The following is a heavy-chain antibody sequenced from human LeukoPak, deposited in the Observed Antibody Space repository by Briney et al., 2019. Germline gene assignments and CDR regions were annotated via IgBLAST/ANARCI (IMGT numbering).Heavy chain of an antibody. CDR2: IQYDGNNK. V-gene: IGHV3-30*02. J-gene: IGHJ4*02. CDR1: GFSFTSYG. Sequence: GGSLRLSCAASGFSFTSYGMHWVRQAPGKGLEWVAFIQYDGNNKYYADSVKGRFTISRDNSKNTLYLQMNSLRAEDTAVYYCARDLRAQQQLWGQGTLVTVSS. D-gene: IGHD6-13*01. CDR3: ARDLRAQQQL.